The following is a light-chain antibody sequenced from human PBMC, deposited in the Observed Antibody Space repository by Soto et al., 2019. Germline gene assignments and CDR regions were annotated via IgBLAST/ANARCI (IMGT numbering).Light chain of an antibody. CDR1: QVISND. Sequence: IQMTQSPSSLSASVGDRFTITCRASQVISNDLGWYQQKPGKAPKLLIYAASSLQSGVPSRFSGSGSGTDFTLTISSLQPEDFATYYCLQDYNYPLTFGGGTKVDIK. CDR2: AAS. V-gene: IGKV1-6*01. J-gene: IGKJ4*01. CDR3: LQDYNYPLT.